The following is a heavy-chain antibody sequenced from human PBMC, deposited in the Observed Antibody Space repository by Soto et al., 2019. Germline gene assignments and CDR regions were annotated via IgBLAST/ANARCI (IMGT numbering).Heavy chain of an antibody. J-gene: IGHJ5*02. V-gene: IGHV1-8*01. D-gene: IGHD4-17*01. CDR1: GYTFTSYD. CDR3: GRDPWTTVTPLDP. CDR2: MNPNSGNT. Sequence: ASVKVSCKASGYTFTSYDINWVRQATGQGLEWMGWMNPNSGNTGYAQKFQGRVTMTRNTSISTAYMELSSLRSEDTAVYYCGRDPWTTVTPLDPCGQETRVTVSS.